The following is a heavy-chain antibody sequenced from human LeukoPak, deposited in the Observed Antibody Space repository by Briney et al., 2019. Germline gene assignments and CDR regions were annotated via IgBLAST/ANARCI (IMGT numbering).Heavy chain of an antibody. CDR1: GYTFTSYG. D-gene: IGHD6-19*01. CDR3: ARVLQQWLLSYYFDY. J-gene: IGHJ4*02. CDR2: ISAYNGNT. Sequence: ASVKVSCKASGYTFTSYGISWVRQAPGQGLEWMGWISAYNGNTNYAQKLQGRVTMTTDTSTSTAYMELRSLRSDDTAVYYCARVLQQWLLSYYFDYWGQGTLVTVSS. V-gene: IGHV1-18*01.